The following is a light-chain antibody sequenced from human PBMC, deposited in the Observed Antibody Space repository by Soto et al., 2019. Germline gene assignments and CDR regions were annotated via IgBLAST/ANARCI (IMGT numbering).Light chain of an antibody. J-gene: IGKJ1*01. CDR1: QVISNY. CDR2: AAS. Sequence: DIQMTPSPSSLSASVGDRVTITCRASQVISNYLAWYQQKPGKVPKLLIYAASTLQSGVPFRFSGSGSGTDFTLTISSLQPEDVATYYCQKYNSAPWTFGQGTKVEIK. V-gene: IGKV1-27*01. CDR3: QKYNSAPWT.